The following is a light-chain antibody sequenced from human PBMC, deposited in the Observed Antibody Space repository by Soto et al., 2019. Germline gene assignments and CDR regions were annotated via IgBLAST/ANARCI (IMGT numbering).Light chain of an antibody. CDR3: QSYDSSNHVV. CDR1: SGGFASNY. J-gene: IGLJ2*01. Sequence: NFMLTQPHSVSESPGKTVTISCTRSSGGFASNYVQGYQHRPGSAPTTVIYEDNQRPSGVPDRFSGSIDSSSNSASLTISGLKTEDEADYYCQSYDSSNHVVFGGGTKLTVL. V-gene: IGLV6-57*04. CDR2: EDN.